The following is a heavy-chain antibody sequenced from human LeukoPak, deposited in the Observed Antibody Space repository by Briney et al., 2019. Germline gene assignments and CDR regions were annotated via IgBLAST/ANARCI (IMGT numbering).Heavy chain of an antibody. CDR2: ISGSGGST. D-gene: IGHD3-10*01. CDR3: ARDKLWFGESSSSFDY. CDR1: GFTFSSYA. Sequence: GGSLRLSCAASGFTFSSYAMSWVRQAPGKGLEWVSAISGSGGSTYYADSVKGRFTISRDNSKNTLYLQMNSLRAEDTAVYYCARDKLWFGESSSSFDYWGQGTLVTVSS. V-gene: IGHV3-23*01. J-gene: IGHJ4*02.